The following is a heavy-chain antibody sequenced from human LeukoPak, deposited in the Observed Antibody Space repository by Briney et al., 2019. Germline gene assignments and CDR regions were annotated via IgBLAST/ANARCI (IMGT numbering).Heavy chain of an antibody. CDR1: GFTFSSYS. V-gene: IGHV3-21*01. Sequence: GGSLRLTCAASGFTFSSYSMNWVRQAPGKGLELVSSISTSSSHMYYADSVKGRFTISRDNARNSLYLQMNSLRAEDTAVYYCARGSEWELLSCDHWGQGTLVTVSS. J-gene: IGHJ5*02. CDR3: ARGSEWELLSCDH. CDR2: ISTSSSHM. D-gene: IGHD1-26*01.